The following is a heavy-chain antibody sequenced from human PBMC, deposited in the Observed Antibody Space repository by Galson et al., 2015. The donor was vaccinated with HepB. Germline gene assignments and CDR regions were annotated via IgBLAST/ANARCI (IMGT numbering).Heavy chain of an antibody. D-gene: IGHD2-2*01. Sequence: SVKVSCKASGYTFTGYYMHWVRQAPGQGLEWMGGIIPIFGTANYAQKFQGRVTITADESTSTAYMELSSLRSEDTAVYYCASSGATIVVVPAASTTLDYWGQGTLVTVSS. CDR1: GYTFTGYY. V-gene: IGHV1-69*13. CDR3: ASSGATIVVVPAASTTLDY. CDR2: IIPIFGTA. J-gene: IGHJ4*02.